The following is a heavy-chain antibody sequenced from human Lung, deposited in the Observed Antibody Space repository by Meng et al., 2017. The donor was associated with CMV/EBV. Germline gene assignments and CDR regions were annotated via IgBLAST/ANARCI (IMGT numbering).Heavy chain of an antibody. Sequence: GGSLRLXCAASRFTVSSNYMTWVRQAPGKGLEWVSTIYSGGSTYYADSAKGRFTISRDNSKNTLYLQMSSLRPEDTAVYFCARVVRHLWANYYFDYWGQGTLVTISS. V-gene: IGHV3-66*02. CDR3: ARVVRHLWANYYFDY. D-gene: IGHD1-1*01. CDR2: IYSGGST. J-gene: IGHJ4*02. CDR1: RFTVSSNY.